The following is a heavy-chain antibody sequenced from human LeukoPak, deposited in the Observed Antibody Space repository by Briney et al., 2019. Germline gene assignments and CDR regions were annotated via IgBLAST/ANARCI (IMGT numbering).Heavy chain of an antibody. CDR1: GGTFSSYA. CDR2: IIPIFGTA. V-gene: IGHV1-69*05. J-gene: IGHJ4*02. CDR3: ARDQYYYESSGYRFDY. D-gene: IGHD3-22*01. Sequence: SVKVSCKASGGTFSSYAISWVRQAPGQGLEWMGRIIPIFGTANYAQKFQGRVTITTDESTSTAYMELSSLRSEDTAVYYCARDQYYYESSGYRFDYWGQGTLVTVSS.